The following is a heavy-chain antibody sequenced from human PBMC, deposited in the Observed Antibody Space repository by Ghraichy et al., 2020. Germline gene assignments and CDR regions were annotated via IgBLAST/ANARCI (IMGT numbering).Heavy chain of an antibody. D-gene: IGHD4-17*01. Sequence: SETLSLTCTVSGGSISSYYWSWIRQPPGKGLEWIGYIYYSGSTNYNPSLKSRVTISVDTSKNQFSLKLSSVTAADTAVYYCARRPATTALFDYWGQGTLVTVSS. V-gene: IGHV4-59*08. CDR3: ARRPATTALFDY. CDR1: GGSISSYY. J-gene: IGHJ4*02. CDR2: IYYSGST.